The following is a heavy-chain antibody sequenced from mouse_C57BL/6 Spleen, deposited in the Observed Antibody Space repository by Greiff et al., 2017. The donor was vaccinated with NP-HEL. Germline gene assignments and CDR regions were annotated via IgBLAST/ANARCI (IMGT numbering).Heavy chain of an antibody. D-gene: IGHD1-1*02. CDR1: GFNIKDYY. CDR3: AMGGYYFDY. CDR2: IDPEDGET. J-gene: IGHJ2*01. V-gene: IGHV14-2*01. Sequence: EVQLQQSGAELVKPGASVKLSCTASGFNIKDYYMHWVKQRTEQGLEWIGRIDPEDGETKYAPNFQGKATITADTSSNTAYLQLSSLTSEDTAVYYWAMGGYYFDYWGQGTTLTVSS.